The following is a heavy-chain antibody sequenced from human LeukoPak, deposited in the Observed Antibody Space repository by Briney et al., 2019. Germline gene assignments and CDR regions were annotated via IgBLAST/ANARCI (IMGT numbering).Heavy chain of an antibody. CDR1: GFTFSSYA. J-gene: IGHJ4*02. D-gene: IGHD6-19*01. Sequence: GGSLRLSCAASGFTFSSYAMTWVRQAPGKGLEWVSAISDSGGSTYYADSVKGRFTISRDNSKNTLYLQMNSLRAEDTAVYYCAKVALAGTYYIDYWGQGTLVTVSS. CDR3: AKVALAGTYYIDY. CDR2: ISDSGGST. V-gene: IGHV3-23*01.